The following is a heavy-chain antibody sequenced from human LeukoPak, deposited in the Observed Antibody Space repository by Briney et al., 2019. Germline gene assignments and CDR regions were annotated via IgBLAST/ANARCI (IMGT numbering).Heavy chain of an antibody. CDR2: VNHSGST. V-gene: IGHV4-34*01. CDR1: GGSFSGYY. D-gene: IGHD1-1*01. J-gene: IGHJ4*02. Sequence: KPSETLSLTCAVYGGSFSGYYWSWIRQPPGKGLEWIGEVNHSGSTNYNPSLKSRVTISVDTSKNQFSLKLSSVTAADTAVYYCARGPLNGVPPRGHYYFDYWGQGTLVTVSS. CDR3: ARGPLNGVPPRGHYYFDY.